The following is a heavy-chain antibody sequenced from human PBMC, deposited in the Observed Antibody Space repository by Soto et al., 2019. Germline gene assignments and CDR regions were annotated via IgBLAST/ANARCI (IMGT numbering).Heavy chain of an antibody. V-gene: IGHV4-31*03. CDR2: IYCSGST. CDR1: GGSISSGGYY. J-gene: IGHJ4*02. D-gene: IGHD2-15*01. CDR3: ARGNGCSGGSCNLDF. Sequence: QVQLQESGPGLVKPSQTLSLTCTVSGGSISSGGYYWSWIRQHPGKALAWIGYIYCSGSTYYNPSLERRVTISVDTSKNQFSLKLSSVTAADTAVYYCARGNGCSGGSCNLDFWGQGTLVTVSS.